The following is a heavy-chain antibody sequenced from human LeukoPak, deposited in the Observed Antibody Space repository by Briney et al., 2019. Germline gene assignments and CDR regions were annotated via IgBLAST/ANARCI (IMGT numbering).Heavy chain of an antibody. V-gene: IGHV1-69*13. CDR1: GYTFTSFD. Sequence: SVKVSCTASGYTFTSFDFNWVRQAPGQGLEWMGGIIPIFGTANYAQKFQGRVTITADESTSTAYMELSSLRSEDTAVYYCAIRYCSGGSCYGLDYWGQGTLVTVSS. J-gene: IGHJ4*02. CDR2: IIPIFGTA. CDR3: AIRYCSGGSCYGLDY. D-gene: IGHD2-15*01.